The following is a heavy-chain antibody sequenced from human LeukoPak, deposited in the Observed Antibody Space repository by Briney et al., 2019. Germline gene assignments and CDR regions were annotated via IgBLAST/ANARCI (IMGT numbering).Heavy chain of an antibody. D-gene: IGHD5-12*01. Sequence: SQTLSLTCTVSGGSMRSGGYYWSWIRQHPEKGLEWIGLIYYSGTTYYNPSLKSRLTISIDTSKNQFSLKLNSVTAADSAVYFCTRGYDPEAFDLWGQGTVVIVSS. V-gene: IGHV4-31*03. CDR1: GGSMRSGGYY. CDR3: TRGYDPEAFDL. J-gene: IGHJ3*01. CDR2: IYYSGTT.